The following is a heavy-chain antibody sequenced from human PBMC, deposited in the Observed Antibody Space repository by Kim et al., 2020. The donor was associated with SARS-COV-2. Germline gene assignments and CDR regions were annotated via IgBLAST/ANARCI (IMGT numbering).Heavy chain of an antibody. D-gene: IGHD3-22*01. CDR3: ARLYAFTVIYTVYYFD. CDR1: GASIGSHGYF. CDR2: LSYSGRR. Sequence: SETLSLTCTVSGASIGSHGYFWAWIRQPPGRGLEWIGSLSYSGRRYYNPSLERRITTSLDTYKTQFSLRLTSVTAADTAVYHCARLYAFTVIYTVYYFD. J-gene: IGHJ4*01. V-gene: IGHV4-39*01.